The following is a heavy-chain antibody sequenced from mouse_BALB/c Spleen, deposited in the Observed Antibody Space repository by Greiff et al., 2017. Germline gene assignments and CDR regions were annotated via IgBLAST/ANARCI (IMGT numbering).Heavy chain of an antibody. CDR2: IDPENGDT. CDR1: GFNIKDYY. D-gene: IGHD2-4*01. CDR3: APYDYDVWFAD. Sequence: VQLQQSGAELVRSGASVKLSCTASGFNIKDYYMHWVKQRPEQGLEWIGWIDPENGDTEYAPKFQGKATMTADTSSNTAYLQLSSLTSEDTAVYYCAPYDYDVWFADWGQGTLVTVSA. J-gene: IGHJ3*01. V-gene: IGHV14-4*02.